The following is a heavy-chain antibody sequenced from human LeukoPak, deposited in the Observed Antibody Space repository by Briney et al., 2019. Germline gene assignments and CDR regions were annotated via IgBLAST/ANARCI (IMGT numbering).Heavy chain of an antibody. CDR1: GYTFTGYY. CDR3: ARDPYYDSSGYYYSDAFDI. V-gene: IGHV1-2*02. J-gene: IGHJ3*02. Sequence: GASVKVSCKASGYTFTGYYMHWVRQAPGQGLEWMGWINPNSGGTSYAQKFQGRVTMTRDTSISTAYMELSRLRSDDTAVYYCARDPYYDSSGYYYSDAFDIWGQGTMVTVSS. D-gene: IGHD3-22*01. CDR2: INPNSGGT.